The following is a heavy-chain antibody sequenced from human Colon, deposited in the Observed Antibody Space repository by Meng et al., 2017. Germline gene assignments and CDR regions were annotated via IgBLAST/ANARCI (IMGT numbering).Heavy chain of an antibody. D-gene: IGHD2/OR15-2a*01. Sequence: QGQPVLSGVWSERPVAQVKVSFKASGYNFIAYILPWLQQSQGKGLEYMGRSHPHSGATIHAQRFQGRVTMTRDTSINTAYMELSSLGSDDTAIYYCATLEGPFRSTSGSAPDFWGQGTLVTVSS. CDR3: ATLEGPFRSTSGSAPDF. V-gene: IGHV1-2*06. CDR1: GYNFIAYI. CDR2: SHPHSGAT. J-gene: IGHJ4*02.